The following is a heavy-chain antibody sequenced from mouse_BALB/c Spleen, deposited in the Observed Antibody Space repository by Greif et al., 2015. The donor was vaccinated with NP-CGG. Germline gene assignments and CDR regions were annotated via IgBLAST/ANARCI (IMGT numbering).Heavy chain of an antibody. J-gene: IGHJ4*01. CDR1: GYTFTDYY. Sequence: VVESGPELVKPGASVKISCKASGYTFTDYYINWVKQKPGQGLEWTGWIYPGSSNTKYNEKFKGKATLTVDTSSSTAYMQLSSLASEDTAVYFCARRTGTEAMDYWGQGTSVTVSS. D-gene: IGHD4-1*01. CDR3: ARRTGTEAMDY. V-gene: IGHV1-84*02. CDR2: IYPGSSNT.